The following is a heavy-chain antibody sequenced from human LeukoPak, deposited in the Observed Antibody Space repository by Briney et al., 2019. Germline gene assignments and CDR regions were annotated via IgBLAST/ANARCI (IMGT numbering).Heavy chain of an antibody. CDR1: GGSISNNGYY. V-gene: IGHV4-31*03. CDR2: IYYSGST. J-gene: IGHJ5*02. D-gene: IGHD3-3*02. CDR3: ARAPRHFWSGYYVLGWFDP. Sequence: SETLSLTCTVSGGSISNNGYYWSWIRQHPGKGLEWIGYIYYSGSTYYNPSLKSRVTISVDTSKNQFSLKLSSVTAADTAVYYCARAPRHFWSGYYVLGWFDPWGQGTLVTVSS.